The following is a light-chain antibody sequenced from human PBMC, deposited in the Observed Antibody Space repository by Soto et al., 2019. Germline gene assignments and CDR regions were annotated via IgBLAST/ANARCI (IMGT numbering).Light chain of an antibody. Sequence: EIVLTQSPGTLSLSPGERATLSCRASQSVSSSYLAWYQQKPGQAPRLLIYAVSSRATDIPDRFSGSGSGTDFTLTIRRLEPADFAVYYCQQYGTSPPWTFGQGTKVEIK. CDR1: QSVSSSY. CDR2: AVS. CDR3: QQYGTSPPWT. J-gene: IGKJ1*01. V-gene: IGKV3-20*01.